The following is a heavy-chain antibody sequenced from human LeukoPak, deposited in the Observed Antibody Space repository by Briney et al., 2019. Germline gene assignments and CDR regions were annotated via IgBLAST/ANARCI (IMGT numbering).Heavy chain of an antibody. CDR2: ISSSSSYI. D-gene: IGHD6-13*01. V-gene: IGHV3-21*01. CDR3: ARVFKARQSSSWPHFDY. J-gene: IGHJ4*02. CDR1: GFTFSSYS. Sequence: PGGSLRLSCAASGFTFSSYSMNWVRQAPGKGLEWVSSISSSSSYIYYADSVKGRFTISRDNAKNSLYLQMNSLRAEDTAVYYCARVFKARQSSSWPHFDYWGQGTLVTVSS.